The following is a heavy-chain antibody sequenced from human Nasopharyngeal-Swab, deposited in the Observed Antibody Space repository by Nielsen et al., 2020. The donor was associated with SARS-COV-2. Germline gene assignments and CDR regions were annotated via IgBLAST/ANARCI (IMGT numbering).Heavy chain of an antibody. J-gene: IGHJ3*02. CDR2: ISSSSSYI. CDR1: GFTFSSYS. Sequence: GESLKISCAASGFTFSSYSMNWVRQAPGKGLEWVSSISSSSSYIYYADSVKGRFTISRDNAKNSLYLQMNSLRAEDTAVYYCARIVPYTSGGVIGGFDAFDIWGQGTMVTVSS. CDR3: ARIVPYTSGGVIGGFDAFDI. D-gene: IGHD3-16*02. V-gene: IGHV3-21*01.